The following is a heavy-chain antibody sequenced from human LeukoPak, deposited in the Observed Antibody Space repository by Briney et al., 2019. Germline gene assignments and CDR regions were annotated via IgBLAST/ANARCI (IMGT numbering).Heavy chain of an antibody. J-gene: IGHJ6*02. CDR1: GYTFTSYY. CDR2: INPSGGST. CDR3: ARVPRSYYYGTDV. Sequence: GASVKVSCKASGYTFTSYYMNWVRQAPGQGLEWMGIINPSGGSTSYAQKFQDRVTMTRDTSTSTVYMELRSLRSEDTAVYFCARVPRSYYYGTDVWGQGTTVTVSS. V-gene: IGHV1-46*01.